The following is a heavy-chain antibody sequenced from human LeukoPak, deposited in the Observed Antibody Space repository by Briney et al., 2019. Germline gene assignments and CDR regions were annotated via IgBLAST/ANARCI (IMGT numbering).Heavy chain of an antibody. Sequence: SQTLSLTCTVSGGSISSADYYWRWIRKPPGKGLEWIGYIYYSGNTYYNPSLKSRVTISVDRSKNQFSLKQSSVTAADTAVYYCARATITMAVGVPADAFDIWGQGTMVTVSS. CDR2: IYYSGNT. CDR3: ARATITMAVGVPADAFDI. J-gene: IGHJ3*02. CDR1: GGSISSADYY. V-gene: IGHV4-30-4*08. D-gene: IGHD3-22*01.